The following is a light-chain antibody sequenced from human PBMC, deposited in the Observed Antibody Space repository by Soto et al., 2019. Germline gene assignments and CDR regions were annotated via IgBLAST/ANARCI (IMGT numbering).Light chain of an antibody. V-gene: IGKV4-1*01. Sequence: DIVMTQSPDSLAVSLGERATINCKSSQSVLYSSNTKNYLAWYQQKPGQPPKLLIYWASTRESGVPDRFSGSGSGTDFTLTISSLQAEDVAVYDCQQYYSTPYTFGQGNKLAIK. J-gene: IGKJ2*01. CDR3: QQYYSTPYT. CDR1: QSVLYSSNTKNY. CDR2: WAS.